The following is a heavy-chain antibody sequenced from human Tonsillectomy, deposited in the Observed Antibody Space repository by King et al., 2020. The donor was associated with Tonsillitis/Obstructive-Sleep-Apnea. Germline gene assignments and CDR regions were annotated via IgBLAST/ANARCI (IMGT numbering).Heavy chain of an antibody. D-gene: IGHD3-16*02. CDR2: ISYDGSNK. V-gene: IGHV3-30*04. CDR3: ASVLIVMHFDY. J-gene: IGHJ4*02. Sequence: VQLVESGGGVVQPGRSLRLSCAASGFTFSSYAMHWVRQAPGKGLEWVAVISYDGSNKYYADSVKGRFTISRDNSKNTLYLQMNSLRAEDPAVYYCASVLIVMHFDYWGQGTLVTVSS. CDR1: GFTFSSYA.